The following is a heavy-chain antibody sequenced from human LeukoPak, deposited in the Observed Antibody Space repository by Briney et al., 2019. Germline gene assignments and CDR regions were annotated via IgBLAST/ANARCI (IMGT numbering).Heavy chain of an antibody. CDR1: GYSISSGYY. V-gene: IGHV4-38-2*01. CDR2: IYHSGST. CDR3: ARHRVGSGDTYYDFWSGYSGFDP. Sequence: SETLSLTRAVSGYSISSGYYWGWIRQPPGKGLEWIGSIYHSGSTYYNPSLQSRVTISVDTSKNQFSLKLSSVTAADTAVYYCARHRVGSGDTYYDFWSGYSGFDPWGQGTLVTVSS. D-gene: IGHD3-3*01. J-gene: IGHJ5*02.